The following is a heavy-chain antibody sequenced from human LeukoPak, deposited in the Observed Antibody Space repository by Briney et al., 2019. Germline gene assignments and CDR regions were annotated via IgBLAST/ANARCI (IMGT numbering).Heavy chain of an antibody. CDR3: AREEVPHGFDI. V-gene: IGHV4-59*01. CDR2: IYYSGSP. Sequence: SETLSLTCTVSGGSISTYYWSCIRQPPGKGLEYIGYIYYSGSPNYNPSLKSRVTMSLDTSKNQFSLKLSSVTAADTAVYYCAREEVPHGFDIWGQGTMVTVSS. CDR1: GGSISTYY. J-gene: IGHJ3*02.